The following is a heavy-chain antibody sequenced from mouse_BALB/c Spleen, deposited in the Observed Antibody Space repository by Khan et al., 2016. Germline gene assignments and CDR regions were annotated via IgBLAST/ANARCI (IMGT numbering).Heavy chain of an antibody. CDR2: IHYSGST. J-gene: IGHJ2*01. D-gene: IGHD2-1*01. CDR1: GYSITSGYS. V-gene: IGHV3-1*02. CDR3: ARPYGTFDY. Sequence: EVKLEVPGPDLVKPSQSLSLTCTVTGYSITSGYSWHWIRQFPGNKLEWMVYIHYSGSTNYNPSPKSRISITRDTSKNQLFLQLNSVTTDDTATYYCARPYGTFDYWGQGTTLTVYS.